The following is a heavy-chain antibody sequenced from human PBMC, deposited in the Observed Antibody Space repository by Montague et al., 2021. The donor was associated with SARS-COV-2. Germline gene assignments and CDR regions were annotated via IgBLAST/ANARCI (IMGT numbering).Heavy chain of an antibody. CDR2: IYHSGST. V-gene: IGHV4-38-2*02. CDR1: GYSISSGYY. D-gene: IGHD2-2*01. J-gene: IGHJ4*02. CDR3: ARSQDCSTTSCHFDY. Sequence: SETLSLTCTVSGYSISSGYYWGWIRQPPGKGLEWIGSIYHSGSTYYNPXXKSRVTISVDTSKNQFSLKLSFVTAADTAVYYCARSQDCSTTSCHFDYWGQGTLVTVSS.